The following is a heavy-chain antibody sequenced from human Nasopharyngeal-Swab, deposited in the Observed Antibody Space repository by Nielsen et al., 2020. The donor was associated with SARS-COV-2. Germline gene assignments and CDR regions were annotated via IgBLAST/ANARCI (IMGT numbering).Heavy chain of an antibody. CDR2: ISTNRGAT. CDR3: ARDPGTSTIGWDFDL. D-gene: IGHD6-19*01. CDR1: GDTFTRYS. V-gene: IGHV1-2*02. J-gene: IGHJ4*02. Sequence: AAVKVSCKASGDTFTRYSLHWVRQDPGEGLEWRGWISTNRGATKSAQKFQGRLSMTRDASVNTAYMELSSLSSDDTAVYYCARDPGTSTIGWDFDLWGQGTLVTVSS.